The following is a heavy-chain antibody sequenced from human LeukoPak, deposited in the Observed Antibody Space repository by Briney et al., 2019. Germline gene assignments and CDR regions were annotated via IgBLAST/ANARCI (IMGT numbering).Heavy chain of an antibody. CDR2: ISAYNGNT. V-gene: IGHV1-18*01. CDR1: GYTFTSYV. Sequence: ASVKVFCKASGYTFTSYVISWVRQAPGQGLEWMGWISAYNGNTHYAQKLPGRVTMTTDTSTSTAYMELRSLRSDDTAVYYCARPLYYDSSGCFSHWGQGTLVTVSS. CDR3: ARPLYYDSSGCFSH. D-gene: IGHD3-22*01. J-gene: IGHJ4*02.